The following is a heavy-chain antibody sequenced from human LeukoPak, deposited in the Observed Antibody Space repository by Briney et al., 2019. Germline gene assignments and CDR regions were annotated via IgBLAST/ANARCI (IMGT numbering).Heavy chain of an antibody. CDR3: ARWAANRDFWSGYCYYGMDV. D-gene: IGHD3-3*01. V-gene: IGHV4-31*03. CDR2: IFHGVST. CDR1: GASISRGGSY. J-gene: IGHJ6*02. Sequence: SETLSLTCTVSGASISRGGSYLGWIRRHPGKGLEGFGYIFHGVSTYYSTSLKSRVTISVDTSKNQISLKLSSLTAADTAVYYCARWAANRDFWSGYCYYGMDVWGQGTTVTVSS.